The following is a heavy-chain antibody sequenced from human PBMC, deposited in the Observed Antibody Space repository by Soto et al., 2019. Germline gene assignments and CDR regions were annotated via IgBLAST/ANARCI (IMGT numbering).Heavy chain of an antibody. V-gene: IGHV1-69*13. CDR2: IIPIFGTA. Sequence: SVNVSCKASGGTFSSYAISWVRQAPGQGLEWMGGIIPIFGTANYAQKFQGRVMITADESTSTAYMELSSLRSEDTAVYYCARDQGTNWGLDYWGQGTLVTVSS. CDR3: ARDQGTNWGLDY. CDR1: GGTFSSYA. D-gene: IGHD3-16*01. J-gene: IGHJ4*02.